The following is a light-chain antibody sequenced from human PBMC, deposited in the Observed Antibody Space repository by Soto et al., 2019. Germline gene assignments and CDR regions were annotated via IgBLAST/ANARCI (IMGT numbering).Light chain of an antibody. CDR3: CSYASSGTYV. Sequence: QSVLTQPASVSGSPGQSITISCTGTTSDVWVSWYQQHPGKAPKLIIYEGSKRPSGISNRFSGSRSGNTASLTISGLQAEDEADFYCCSYASSGTYVFGTGTRSPS. CDR1: TSDVW. V-gene: IGLV2-23*01. CDR2: EGS. J-gene: IGLJ1*01.